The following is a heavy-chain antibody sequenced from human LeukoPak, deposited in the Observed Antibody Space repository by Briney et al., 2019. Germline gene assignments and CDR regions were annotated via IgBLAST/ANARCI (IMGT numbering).Heavy chain of an antibody. V-gene: IGHV3-66*01. D-gene: IGHD1-26*01. CDR3: ARAIPQLQWETDDTDAFDI. J-gene: IGHJ3*02. CDR1: XXTXSSNX. CDR2: XXXGGST. Sequence: GGSLRLSCAASXXTXSSNXXXWVRXAXXXXXXXXXXXXXGGSTYYADSVKGRFTISRDNSKNTLYLQMDSLRAEDTAVYYCARAIPQLQWETDDTDAFDIWGQGTMVTVSS.